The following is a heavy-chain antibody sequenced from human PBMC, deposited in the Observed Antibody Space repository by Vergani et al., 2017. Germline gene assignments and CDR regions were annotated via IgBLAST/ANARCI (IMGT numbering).Heavy chain of an antibody. CDR1: GGTFSSYT. D-gene: IGHD6-13*01. CDR3: AGESIAAADYYYGMDV. V-gene: IGHV1-69*08. CDR2: IIPILGIA. Sequence: QVQLVQSGAEVKKPGSSVKVSCKASGGTFSSYTISWVRQAPGQGLEWMGRIIPILGIANYAQKFQGRVTITAEKSTSTAYMELSSLRSEDTAVYYCAGESIAAADYYYGMDVWGQGTTVTVSS. J-gene: IGHJ6*02.